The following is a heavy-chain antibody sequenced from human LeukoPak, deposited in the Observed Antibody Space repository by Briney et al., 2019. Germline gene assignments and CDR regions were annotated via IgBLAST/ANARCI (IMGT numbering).Heavy chain of an antibody. J-gene: IGHJ4*02. CDR3: AKVAIFGVVISSYFDY. CDR1: GFTFSSYA. Sequence: GGSLRLSCAASGFTFSSYAMSWVRQAPGKGLEWVSAISGSGDNTYYADSVKGRFTISRDNSKNTLYLQMNSLRAEDTAVYYCAKVAIFGVVISSYFDYWGQGTLVTVSS. V-gene: IGHV3-23*01. CDR2: ISGSGDNT. D-gene: IGHD3-3*02.